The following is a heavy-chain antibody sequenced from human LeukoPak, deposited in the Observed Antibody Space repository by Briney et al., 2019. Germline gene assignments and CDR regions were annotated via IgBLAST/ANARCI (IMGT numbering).Heavy chain of an antibody. J-gene: IGHJ4*02. V-gene: IGHV3-21*01. CDR3: ARDWDSYGTVVGGDY. D-gene: IGHD5-18*01. Sequence: GGSLRLSCAASGFTFSSYVMHWVRQAPGKGLEWVSSISGSSSYIYYADSVKGRFTISRDNAKNSLFLQMNSLRAEDTAVYYCARDWDSYGTVVGGDYWGQGTLVTVSS. CDR2: ISGSSSYI. CDR1: GFTFSSYV.